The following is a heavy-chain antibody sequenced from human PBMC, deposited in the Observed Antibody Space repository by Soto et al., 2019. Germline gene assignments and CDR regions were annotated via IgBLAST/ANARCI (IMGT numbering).Heavy chain of an antibody. D-gene: IGHD5-12*01. J-gene: IGHJ4*02. CDR3: AGHLRDGYNGFDY. Sequence: QVQLQESGPGLVKPSETLSLTCTVSGGSISSYYWSWIRQPPGKGLEWIGYIYYSGSTNYNPSLKSRVTISVDTSKNQFSLKLSSVTAADTAVYYCAGHLRDGYNGFDYWGQGTLVTVSS. V-gene: IGHV4-59*01. CDR2: IYYSGST. CDR1: GGSISSYY.